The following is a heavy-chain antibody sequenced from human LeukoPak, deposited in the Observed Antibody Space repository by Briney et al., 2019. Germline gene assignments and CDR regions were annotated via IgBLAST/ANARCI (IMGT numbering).Heavy chain of an antibody. CDR2: ISSSSSYI. CDR3: AKLLYYYDSSQPY. V-gene: IGHV3-21*04. D-gene: IGHD3-22*01. J-gene: IGHJ4*02. Sequence: GGSLEPPFQASELTFSTNSMNWFRQAPGKGLNGFSYISSSSSYIYYADSVKGRFTISRDNAKNSLYLQMNSLRAEDTAVYYCAKLLYYYDSSQPYWGQGTLVTVSS. CDR1: ELTFSTNS.